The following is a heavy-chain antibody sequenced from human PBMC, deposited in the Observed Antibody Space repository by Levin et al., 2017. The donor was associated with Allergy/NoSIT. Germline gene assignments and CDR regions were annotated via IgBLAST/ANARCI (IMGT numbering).Heavy chain of an antibody. CDR2: IYSGGST. D-gene: IGHD2-15*01. Sequence: GESLKISCAASGFTVSSNYMSWVRQAPGKGLEWVSVIYSGGSTYYADSVKGRFTISRDNSKNTLYLQLNSLRAEDTAVYYCARRPGDCSGGSCYSYYYDGMDVWGQGTTVTVSS. J-gene: IGHJ6*02. V-gene: IGHV3-53*01. CDR1: GFTVSSNY. CDR3: ARRPGDCSGGSCYSYYYDGMDV.